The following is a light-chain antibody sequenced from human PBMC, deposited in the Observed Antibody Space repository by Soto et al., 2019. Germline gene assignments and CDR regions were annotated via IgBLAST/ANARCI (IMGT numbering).Light chain of an antibody. CDR2: DVS. CDR1: SSDVGGYNY. Sequence: QSALTQPASVSGSPGQSITISCTGTSSDVGGYNYVSWYQQHPGKAPKLMIYDVSNRPSGVSNRLSGSKSGNTASLTISGLQAEDEADYYCSSYASSSTQVVGNGPEVTVL. V-gene: IGLV2-14*01. CDR3: SSYASSSTQV. J-gene: IGLJ1*01.